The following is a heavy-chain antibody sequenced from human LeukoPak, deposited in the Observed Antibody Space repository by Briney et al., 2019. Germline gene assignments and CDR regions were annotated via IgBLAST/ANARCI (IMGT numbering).Heavy chain of an antibody. V-gene: IGHV3-21*01. CDR2: ISSSSSYI. Sequence: PGGSLRLSCAASGFTFSSYSMKWVRQAPGKGLEWVSSISSSSSYIYYADSVKGRFTISRDNAKNSLYLQMNSLRAEDTAVYYCAREEMANFDYWGEGTLVTVSS. CDR1: GFTFSSYS. D-gene: IGHD5-12*01. CDR3: AREEMANFDY. J-gene: IGHJ4*02.